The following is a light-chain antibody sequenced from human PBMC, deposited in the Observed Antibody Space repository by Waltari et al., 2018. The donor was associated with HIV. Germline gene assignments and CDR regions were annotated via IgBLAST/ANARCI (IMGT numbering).Light chain of an antibody. CDR1: NSDVGSYDL. J-gene: IGLJ2*01. V-gene: IGLV2-23*02. CDR2: EVT. CDR3: CSYAGSHTFVV. Sequence: QSALTQPASVSGSPGQSVPIPCPGSNSDVGSYDLVSWYQHHPGKAPKRLIYEVTKRPSGVSNRFSGSKSGNTASLTISGLQAEDEADYYCCSYAGSHTFVVFGGGTKLTVL.